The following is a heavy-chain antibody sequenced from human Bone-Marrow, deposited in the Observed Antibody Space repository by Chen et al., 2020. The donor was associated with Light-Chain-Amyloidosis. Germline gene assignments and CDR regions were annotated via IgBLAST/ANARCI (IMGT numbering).Heavy chain of an antibody. V-gene: IGHV4-39*01. CDR3: ARSYNGRYWGFDY. CDR1: GVSITNSNYY. CDR2: IYSGSP. D-gene: IGHD1-26*01. J-gene: IGHJ4*02. Sequence: QLQLQESGPGLVKPSETLSLTCTVSGVSITNSNYYWAWIRQPPGKGLEWIGSIYSGSPYYNPSLKSRVTISVDTSKIQVSLRLNSVTAADTAVYYCARSYNGRYWGFDYWGQGTPVAVSS.